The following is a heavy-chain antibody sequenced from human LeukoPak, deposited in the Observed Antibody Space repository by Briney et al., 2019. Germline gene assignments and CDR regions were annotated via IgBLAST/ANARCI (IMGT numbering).Heavy chain of an antibody. V-gene: IGHV4-34*01. D-gene: IGHD1-1*01. CDR2: INHSGST. CDR3: ARQFNWNFDY. Sequence: SETLSLTCAVYGGSFSGYYWSWIRQPPGKGLEWIGEINHSGSTNYNPSLKSRVTISVDTSKNQFSLKLSSVTAADTAVYYCARQFNWNFDYWGQGTLVTVSS. J-gene: IGHJ4*02. CDR1: GGSFSGYY.